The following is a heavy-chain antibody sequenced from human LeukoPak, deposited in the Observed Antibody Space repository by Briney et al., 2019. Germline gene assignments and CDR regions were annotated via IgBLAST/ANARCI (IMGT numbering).Heavy chain of an antibody. CDR3: ARDRPDYGDYHWSFQH. CDR2: IYYSGST. Sequence: TSQTLSLTCTVSGGSISSGDYYWSWIRQPPGKGLEWIGYIYYSGSTYYNPSLKSRVTISVDTSKNQFSLKLSSVTAADTAVYYCARDRPDYGDYHWSFQHWGQGTLVTVSS. D-gene: IGHD4-17*01. CDR1: GGSISSGDYY. J-gene: IGHJ1*01. V-gene: IGHV4-30-4*01.